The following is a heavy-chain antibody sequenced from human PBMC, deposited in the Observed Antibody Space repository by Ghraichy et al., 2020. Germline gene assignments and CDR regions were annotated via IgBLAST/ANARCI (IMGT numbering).Heavy chain of an antibody. CDR3: ATGYSYVLT. J-gene: IGHJ5*02. D-gene: IGHD5-18*01. V-gene: IGHV3-23*01. CDR2: ISGSGDNT. Sequence: GGSLRLSCAASGFTFISYAMSWVRQAPGKGLEWVSAISGSGDNTYYADSVKGRFTISRHNSRNTLYLQMNSLRAEDTAVYYCATGYSYVLTWGQGTLVTVSS. CDR1: GFTFISYA.